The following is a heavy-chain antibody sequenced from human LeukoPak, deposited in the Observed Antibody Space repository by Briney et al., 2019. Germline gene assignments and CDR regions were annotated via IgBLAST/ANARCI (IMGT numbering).Heavy chain of an antibody. CDR3: ARGKAFDI. J-gene: IGHJ3*02. CDR2: IKQDESEK. Sequence: GGSLRLSCVASGFTFSNYWMSWVRQVPGKGLEWVANIKQDESEKYYVDAVKGRFTISRDNAKNSLYLQLNSLRAEDTAVYYCARGKAFDIWGQGTMVTVSS. V-gene: IGHV3-7*01. CDR1: GFTFSNYW.